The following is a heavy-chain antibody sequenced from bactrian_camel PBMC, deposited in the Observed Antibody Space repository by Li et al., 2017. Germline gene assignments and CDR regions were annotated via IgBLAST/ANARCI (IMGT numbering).Heavy chain of an antibody. Sequence: QVQLVESGGGSVQAGGSLILSCAFSGATYSRRCMAWFRQAPGKGREAVAAADADRRTIYGDFVEGRFTIDRDNARNILYLRMHDLKPEDSDMYYCAASPSSRGCWWGAVWMYWGQGTQVTVS. J-gene: IGHJ4*01. D-gene: IGHD7*01. V-gene: IGHV3S26*01. CDR2: ADADRRT. CDR3: AASPSSRGCWWGAVWMY. CDR1: GATYSRRC.